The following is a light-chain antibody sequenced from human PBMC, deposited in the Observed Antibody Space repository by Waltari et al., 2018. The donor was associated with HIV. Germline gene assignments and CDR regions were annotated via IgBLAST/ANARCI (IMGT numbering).Light chain of an antibody. Sequence: EIVMTQSPATLSVSPGERATLSCRASQSVSNKLAWYQHKRGQAPRLLFYGASTRATGVPARFSGSGSGTEFTLTISSLQSEDFAVYYCQQYNNWPLTFGGGTKVEIK. CDR1: QSVSNK. CDR2: GAS. CDR3: QQYNNWPLT. V-gene: IGKV3-15*01. J-gene: IGKJ4*01.